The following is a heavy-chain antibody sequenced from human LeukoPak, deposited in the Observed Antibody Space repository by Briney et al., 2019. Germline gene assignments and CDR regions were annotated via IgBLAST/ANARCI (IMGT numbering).Heavy chain of an antibody. CDR2: IDRDGSRI. CDR1: GFTFSSYW. D-gene: IGHD3-10*01. CDR3: GRSPDGVDN. J-gene: IGHJ4*02. V-gene: IGHV3-74*01. Sequence: GGSLRLSCAVSGFTFSSYWMHWVRQAPGKGLVWVSRIDRDGSRINYADSVKGRFTISRDNAKNSLYLQMNSLRVEDTAVYYCGRSPDGVDNWGQGTLVTVSS.